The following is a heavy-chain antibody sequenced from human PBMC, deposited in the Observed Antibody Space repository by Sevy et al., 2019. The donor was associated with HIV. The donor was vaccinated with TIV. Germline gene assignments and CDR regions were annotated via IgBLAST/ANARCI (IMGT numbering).Heavy chain of an antibody. Sequence: SETLSLTCAVYGGSFSGYYWSWIRQPPGKGLEWIGEINHSGSTNYNPSLKSRVTISVDTSKNQFSLKLNSVTAADTAMYYCARGRGLVVVPAMQHHFDSWGQGALVTVSS. CDR2: INHSGST. J-gene: IGHJ4*02. CDR1: GGSFSGYY. CDR3: ARGRGLVVVPAMQHHFDS. D-gene: IGHD2-15*01. V-gene: IGHV4-34*01.